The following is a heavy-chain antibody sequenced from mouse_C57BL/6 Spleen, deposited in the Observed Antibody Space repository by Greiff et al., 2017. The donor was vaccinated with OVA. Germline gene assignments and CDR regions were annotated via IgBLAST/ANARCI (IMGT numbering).Heavy chain of an antibody. Sequence: VQLVESGAELVKPGASVKLSCKASGYTFTSYWMHWVKQRPGQGLEWIGMIHPNSGSTNYNEKFKSKATLTVDKSSSTAYMQLSSLTSEDSAVYYCALVATRGSWFAYWGQGTLVTVSA. CDR3: ALVATRGSWFAY. CDR1: GYTFTSYW. V-gene: IGHV1-64*01. J-gene: IGHJ3*01. CDR2: IHPNSGST. D-gene: IGHD1-1*01.